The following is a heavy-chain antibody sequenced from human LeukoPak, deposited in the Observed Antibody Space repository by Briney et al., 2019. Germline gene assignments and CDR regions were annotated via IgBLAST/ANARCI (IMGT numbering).Heavy chain of an antibody. CDR1: GFTFSSYW. D-gene: IGHD3-22*01. CDR2: ISGSGGST. J-gene: IGHJ4*02. CDR3: AKRPTMIVD. Sequence: TGGSLRLSCAASGFTFSSYWMHWVRQAPGKGLEWVSAISGSGGSTYYADSVKGRFTISRDNSKNTLYLQMNSLRAEDTAVYYCAKRPTMIVDWGQGTLVTVSS. V-gene: IGHV3-23*01.